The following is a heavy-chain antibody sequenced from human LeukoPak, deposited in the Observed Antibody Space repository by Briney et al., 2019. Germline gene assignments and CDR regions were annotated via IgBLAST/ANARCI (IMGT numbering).Heavy chain of an antibody. Sequence: GESLKISCKGSGYSFTSYWIGWVHQMPGKGLEWMGIIYPGDSDTRYSPSFQGQVTISADKSISTAYLQWSSLKASDTAMYYCARQLNCSSTSCYAWFDPWGQGTLVTVSS. CDR3: ARQLNCSSTSCYAWFDP. J-gene: IGHJ5*02. CDR1: GYSFTSYW. CDR2: IYPGDSDT. D-gene: IGHD2-2*01. V-gene: IGHV5-51*07.